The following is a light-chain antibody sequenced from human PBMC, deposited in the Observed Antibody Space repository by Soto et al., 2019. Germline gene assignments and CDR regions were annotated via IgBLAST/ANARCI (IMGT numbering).Light chain of an antibody. V-gene: IGKV3-15*01. J-gene: IGKJ1*01. CDR2: GAS. CDR1: QSVSSN. CDR3: QQYNNWTPMA. Sequence: EIGMTQSPATLSVSPGERATLSCRASQSVSSNLAWYQQKPGQAPRLLIYGASTRATGIPARFSGSGSGTEFTLTISSLQSEDFAVYYCQQYNNWTPMAFGQGTKVEIK.